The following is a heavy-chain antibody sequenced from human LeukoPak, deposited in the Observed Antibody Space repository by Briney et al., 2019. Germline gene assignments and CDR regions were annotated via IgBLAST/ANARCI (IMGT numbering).Heavy chain of an antibody. CDR3: ARDGGPYYYYYMDV. D-gene: IGHD3-16*01. Sequence: KTSETLSLTCTVSGGSISSGSYYWSWIRQPAGKGLEWIGRIYTSGSTNYNPSLKSRVTISVDTSKNQFSLKLSSVTAADTAVYYCARDGGPYYYYYMDVWGKGTTVTVSS. J-gene: IGHJ6*03. CDR2: IYTSGST. V-gene: IGHV4-61*02. CDR1: GGSISSGSYY.